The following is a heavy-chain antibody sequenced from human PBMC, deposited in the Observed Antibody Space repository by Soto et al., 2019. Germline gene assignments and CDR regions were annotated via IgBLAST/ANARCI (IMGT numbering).Heavy chain of an antibody. CDR2: ISYDGTDE. J-gene: IGHJ4*02. CDR3: AKQKSDWNDHFAY. D-gene: IGHD1-1*01. V-gene: IGHV3-30*18. CDR1: GFSFSSYG. Sequence: QVQLVESGGGVVQPGRSLRLSCAASGFSFSSYGMHWVRQAPGTGLEWVAMISYDGTDEYYADSVKGRFTISRDNSKKAVSLQMNSLRADDRAVYYCAKQKSDWNDHFAYRGQGTLVTVST.